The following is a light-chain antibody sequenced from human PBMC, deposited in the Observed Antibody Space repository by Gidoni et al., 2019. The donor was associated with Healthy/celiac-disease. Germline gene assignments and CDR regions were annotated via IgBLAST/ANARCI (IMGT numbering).Light chain of an antibody. CDR3: LQDYNYPRT. J-gene: IGKJ2*01. V-gene: IGKV1-6*01. Sequence: AIQMTQSPSSLSASVGDRVTINCRASHGIRNDLGWYQQKPGKAPKLLIYAASSLQSGVPSRFSGSGSGTDFTLTISSLQPEDFASYYCLQDYNYPRTFGQGTKLEIK. CDR1: HGIRND. CDR2: AAS.